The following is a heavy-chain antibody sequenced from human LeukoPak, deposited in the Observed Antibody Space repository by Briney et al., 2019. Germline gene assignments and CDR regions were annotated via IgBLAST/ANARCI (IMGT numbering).Heavy chain of an antibody. D-gene: IGHD2-2*01. J-gene: IGHJ4*02. CDR1: GGSISPYY. Sequence: SETLSLTCTVSGGSISPYYWSWIRQSPGKGLEWIGYIYHSGKTYYNPSLKSRVTISVDTSKNQFSLKLSSVTAADTAVYYCARADIVVVPAAMYYFDYWGQGTLVTVSS. CDR3: ARADIVVVPAAMYYFDY. V-gene: IGHV4-59*12. CDR2: IYHSGKT.